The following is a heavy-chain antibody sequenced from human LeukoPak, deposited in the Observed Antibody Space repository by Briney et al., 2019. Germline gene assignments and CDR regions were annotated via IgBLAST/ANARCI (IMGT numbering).Heavy chain of an antibody. CDR3: ARQGKWLSNYYYMDV. D-gene: IGHD3-22*01. J-gene: IGHJ6*03. CDR2: INHSGST. Sequence: PSETLSLTCAVYGGSFSGYYWSWIRKPPGKGLEWIGEINHSGSTNYNPSLKSRVTISVDTSKNQFSLKLSSVTAADTAVYYCARQGKWLSNYYYMDVWGKGTTVTVSS. CDR1: GGSFSGYY. V-gene: IGHV4-34*01.